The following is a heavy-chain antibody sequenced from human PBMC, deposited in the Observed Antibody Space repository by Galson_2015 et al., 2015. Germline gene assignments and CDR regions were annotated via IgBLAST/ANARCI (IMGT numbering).Heavy chain of an antibody. J-gene: IGHJ3*02. Sequence: SLRLSCAASGFTFSYYNMDWVRQAPGKELEWVSYISSTSSAIYYADSVKGRFTISRDNAKNSLYLQMNSLRDEDTAIYYCARDNMVAGAVDIWGQGTMVAVSS. CDR2: ISSTSSAI. D-gene: IGHD5-12*01. V-gene: IGHV3-48*02. CDR3: ARDNMVAGAVDI. CDR1: GFTFSYYN.